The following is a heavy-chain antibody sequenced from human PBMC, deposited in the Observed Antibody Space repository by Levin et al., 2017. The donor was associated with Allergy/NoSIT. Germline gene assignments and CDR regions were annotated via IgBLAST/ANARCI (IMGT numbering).Heavy chain of an antibody. J-gene: IGHJ6*02. V-gene: IGHV3-43*01. D-gene: IGHD2-15*01. Sequence: GGSLRLSCAASGFKFDDYMMHWVRQTPGKGLEWVSLISWDGVSSYYADSVKGRFTFSRDNSRNSLFLQMNSLRTEDTAVYFCARCLCSFYYYGMDVWGQGTTVTVSS. CDR3: ARCLCSFYYYGMDV. CDR1: GFKFDDYM. CDR2: ISWDGVSS.